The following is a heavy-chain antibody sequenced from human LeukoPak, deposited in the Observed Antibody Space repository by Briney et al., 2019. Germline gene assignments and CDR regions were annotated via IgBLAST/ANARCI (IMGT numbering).Heavy chain of an antibody. CDR3: VKASSSSPQYNWFDA. CDR1: GFTFSTYA. Sequence: GGSLRLSCAASGFTFSTYAMSWVRQAPGKGLEWVSVDSGTGGRTYYADSVKGRFTISRDNSKNTLYLQMNSLRAEDTALYYCVKASSSSPQYNWFDAWGQGTLVTVSS. D-gene: IGHD6-6*01. V-gene: IGHV3-23*01. CDR2: DSGTGGRT. J-gene: IGHJ5*02.